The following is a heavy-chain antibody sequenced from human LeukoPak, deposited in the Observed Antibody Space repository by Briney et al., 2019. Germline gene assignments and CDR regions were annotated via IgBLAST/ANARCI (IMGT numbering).Heavy chain of an antibody. CDR3: ARLHRYCSGGSCFSDAFDI. V-gene: IGHV1-69*13. CDR1: GGTFSSYA. D-gene: IGHD2-15*01. CDR2: ILPIFCTA. J-gene: IGHJ3*02. Sequence: GASVKVSCKASGGTFSSYAISWVRQAPGQGLEWMGGILPIFCTANYAQKFQGRVTITADESTSTAYMELSSLRSEDTAVYYCARLHRYCSGGSCFSDAFDIWGQGTMVTVSS.